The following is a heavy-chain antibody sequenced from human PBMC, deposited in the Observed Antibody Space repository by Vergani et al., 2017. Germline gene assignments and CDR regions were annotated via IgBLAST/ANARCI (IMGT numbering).Heavy chain of an antibody. CDR2: IYSGGST. J-gene: IGHJ4*02. D-gene: IGHD3-22*01. Sequence: EVQLVESGGGLIKPGGSLRLSCAASGFTVSSNYMSWVRQAPGKGLEWVSVIYSGGSTYYADSVKGRFTISRDNTKNTLYLQLNSQRAEDTAVYYCARGLYDSSGYHHGGFDYSSQGTLVTVSS. CDR1: GFTVSSNY. CDR3: ARGLYDSSGYHHGGFDY. V-gene: IGHV3-53*01.